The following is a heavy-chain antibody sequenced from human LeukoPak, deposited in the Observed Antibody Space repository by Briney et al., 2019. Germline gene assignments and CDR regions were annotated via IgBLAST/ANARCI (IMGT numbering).Heavy chain of an antibody. Sequence: GGSLRLSCAASGFTVSSNYMSWVRQAPGKGLEWVSSISSSSSYIYYADSVKGRFTISRDNSKNTLYLQMNSLRAEDTAVYYCARGYYDSSGYSFDYWGQGTLVTVSS. CDR1: GFTVSSNY. CDR2: ISSSSSYI. CDR3: ARGYYDSSGYSFDY. J-gene: IGHJ4*02. V-gene: IGHV3-21*01. D-gene: IGHD3-22*01.